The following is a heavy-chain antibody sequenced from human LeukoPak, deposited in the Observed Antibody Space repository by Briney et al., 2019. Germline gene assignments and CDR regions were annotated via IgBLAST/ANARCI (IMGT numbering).Heavy chain of an antibody. CDR3: ARVTTNGYFEY. Sequence: GGSLRLSCAASGFTFSSYSMNWVRQAPGKGLEWVSSISSSSSYIYYADSVKGRFTISRDNAKNSLYLQMNSLRVEDTAVYFCARVTTNGYFEYWGQGSLVTVSP. D-gene: IGHD1-1*01. CDR2: ISSSSSYI. V-gene: IGHV3-21*01. CDR1: GFTFSSYS. J-gene: IGHJ4*02.